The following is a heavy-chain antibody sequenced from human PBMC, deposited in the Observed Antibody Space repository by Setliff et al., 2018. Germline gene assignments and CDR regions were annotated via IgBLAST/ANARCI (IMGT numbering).Heavy chain of an antibody. J-gene: IGHJ3*02. CDR2: IWDDGGKK. D-gene: IGHD6-25*01. V-gene: IGHV3-33*08. Sequence: PGGSLRLSCSASGFTFSSYRMHWVRQAPGKGLEWVAVIWDDGGKKYHADSVKGRFTISRDNAKNSLYLQMNSLRADDTAVYYCARSPANGGHDAFDIWGQGTMVTVSS. CDR3: ARSPANGGHDAFDI. CDR1: GFTFSSYR.